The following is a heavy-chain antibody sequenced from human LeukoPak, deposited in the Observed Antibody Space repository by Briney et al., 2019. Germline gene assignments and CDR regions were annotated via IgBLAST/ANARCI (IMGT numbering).Heavy chain of an antibody. CDR3: ASLSGYYYGGVDY. Sequence: PGRSLRLSCAASGFTFSSYGMHWVRQAPGKGLEWVAVISYDGSNKYYADSVKGRFTISRDNSKNTLYLQMNSLRAEDTAVYYCASLSGYYYGGVDYWGQGTLVTVSS. D-gene: IGHD3-22*01. V-gene: IGHV3-30*03. J-gene: IGHJ4*02. CDR1: GFTFSSYG. CDR2: ISYDGSNK.